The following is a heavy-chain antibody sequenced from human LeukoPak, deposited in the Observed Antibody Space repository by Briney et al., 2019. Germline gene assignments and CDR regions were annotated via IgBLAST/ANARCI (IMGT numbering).Heavy chain of an antibody. CDR2: ISSSSSYI. J-gene: IGHJ4*02. CDR3: ARDQWELHLSSSLDY. D-gene: IGHD1-26*01. CDR1: GFTFSSYS. Sequence: SGGSLRLSCAASGFTFSSYSMNWVRQAPGKGLEWVSSISSSSSYIYYADSVKGRFTISRDNAKNSLYLQMNSLRAEDTAVYYCARDQWELHLSSSLDYWGQGTLVTVSS. V-gene: IGHV3-21*01.